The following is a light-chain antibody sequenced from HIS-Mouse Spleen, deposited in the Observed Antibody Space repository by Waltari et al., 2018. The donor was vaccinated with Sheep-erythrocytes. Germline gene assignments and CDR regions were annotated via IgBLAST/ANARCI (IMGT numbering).Light chain of an antibody. J-gene: IGKJ2*01. CDR1: QGISSS. CDR2: SAS. Sequence: DIQLTQSPSSLSASVGDRVTITCRVSQGISSSLNWYRQKPGKVPKLLIYSASNLQSGVPSRFSGSGSGTDFTLTISSLQPEDFATYYCLQDYNYPYTFGQGTKLEIK. CDR3: LQDYNYPYT. V-gene: IGKV1-27*01.